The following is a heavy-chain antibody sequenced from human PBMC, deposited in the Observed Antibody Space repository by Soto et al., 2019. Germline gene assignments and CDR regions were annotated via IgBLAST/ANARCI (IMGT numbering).Heavy chain of an antibody. CDR2: IYPGDSDT. Sequence: GESLKISCKGSGYSFTSYWIGWVRQMPGKGLEWMGIIYPGDSDTRYSPSFQGQVTISADKSISTAYLQWSSLKASDTAMYYCARAVYCGGDCFTRIDAFDIWGQGTMVTVSS. V-gene: IGHV5-51*01. CDR3: ARAVYCGGDCFTRIDAFDI. CDR1: GYSFTSYW. J-gene: IGHJ3*02. D-gene: IGHD2-21*02.